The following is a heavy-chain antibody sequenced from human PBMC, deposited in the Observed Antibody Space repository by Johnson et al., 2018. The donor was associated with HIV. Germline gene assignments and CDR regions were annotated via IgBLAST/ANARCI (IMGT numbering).Heavy chain of an antibody. Sequence: QLVESGGGLVQPGGSLRLSCAASGFSFSTTWMHWVRQAPGEGLVWVAHINSDGSHIAYADSVRGRFTISRDNAKNTLVLQMNSLRAEDTAVYYWASILVVAAQEADAFDIWGQGTMVTVSS. CDR3: ASILVVAAQEADAFDI. CDR1: GFSFSTTW. CDR2: INSDGSHI. V-gene: IGHV3-74*03. J-gene: IGHJ3*02. D-gene: IGHD2-15*01.